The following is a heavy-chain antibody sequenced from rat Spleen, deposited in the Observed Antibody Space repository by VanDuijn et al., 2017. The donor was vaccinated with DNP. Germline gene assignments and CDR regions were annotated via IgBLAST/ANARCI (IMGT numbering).Heavy chain of an antibody. CDR2: INKDSRTR. CDR1: GFNFNDHW. J-gene: IGHJ2*01. CDR3: ARAHSPGG. V-gene: IGHV4-2*01. D-gene: IGHD1-4*01. Sequence: EVKLVESGGGLVQPGRSLQLSCVASGFNFNDHWMGWVRLAPGRGPEWIGEINKDSRTRKYSPSLKERLTISRDNAQNTLYLQMSKLGSEDTAIYYCARAHSPGGWGQGVTVTVSS.